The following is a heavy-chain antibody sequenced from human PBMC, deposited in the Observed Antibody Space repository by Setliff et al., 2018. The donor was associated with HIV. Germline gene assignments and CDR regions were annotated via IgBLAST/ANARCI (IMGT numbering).Heavy chain of an antibody. CDR1: GFTFSNSW. Sequence: GGSLRLSCAASGFTFSNSWMTWVRQAPGKGLEWVGRIKTKTQRGTTDYAAPAKGRFIISRDDSKNTLYLQMNSLRSEDTAVYYCVTGVRTSSVDYWGQGTMVTVSS. V-gene: IGHV3-15*01. J-gene: IGHJ4*02. CDR3: VTGVRTSSVDY. CDR2: IKTKTQRGTT. D-gene: IGHD3-22*01.